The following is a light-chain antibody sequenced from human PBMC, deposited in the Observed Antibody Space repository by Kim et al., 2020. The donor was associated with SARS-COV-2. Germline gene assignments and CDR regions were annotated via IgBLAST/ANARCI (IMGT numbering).Light chain of an antibody. Sequence: RATINCKSSQSVLYSSNNNNYLAWFQQKPGQPPKLLIYWASTRQSGVPDRFSGSGSGTDFTLTISSLQAEDVAVYYCQQYYSPPYTFGQGPSWRS. CDR1: QSVLYSSNNNNY. CDR3: QQYYSPPYT. J-gene: IGKJ2*01. CDR2: WAS. V-gene: IGKV4-1*01.